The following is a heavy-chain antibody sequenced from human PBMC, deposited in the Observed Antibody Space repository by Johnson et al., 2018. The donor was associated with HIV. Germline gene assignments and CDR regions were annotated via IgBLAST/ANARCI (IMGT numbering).Heavy chain of an antibody. D-gene: IGHD3-22*01. CDR1: GFTFSSYA. CDR2: ISYDGSNK. V-gene: IGHV3-30-3*01. CDR3: ASDSSGYDERGEKDACDI. Sequence: QVQLVESGGGVVQPGRSLRLSCAASGFTFSSYAMHWVRQAPGKGLEWVAVISYDGSNKYYADSVKGRFTISRDNSKNTLYLQMNSLRAEDTAVYYCASDSSGYDERGEKDACDIWGQGTMVTVSS. J-gene: IGHJ3*02.